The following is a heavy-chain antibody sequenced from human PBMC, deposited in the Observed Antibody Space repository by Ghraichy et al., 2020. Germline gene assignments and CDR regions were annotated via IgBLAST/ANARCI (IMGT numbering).Heavy chain of an antibody. CDR1: GFTFSSYW. V-gene: IGHV3-7*01. J-gene: IGHJ4*02. D-gene: IGHD3-16*01. CDR2: IKQDGSEK. CDR3: TRDVNGGSFDY. Sequence: GGSLRLSCAASGFTFSSYWMSWVRQAPGKGLEWVANIKQDGSEKYYVDSVNGRFTISRDNAKNSLYLQMNSLRAEDTAVYYCTRDVNGGSFDYWGQGTLVTVSS.